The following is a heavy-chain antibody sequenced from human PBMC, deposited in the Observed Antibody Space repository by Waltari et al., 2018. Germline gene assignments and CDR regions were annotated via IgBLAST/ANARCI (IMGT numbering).Heavy chain of an antibody. D-gene: IGHD3-10*01. V-gene: IGHV4-39*01. CDR1: GASISSSSYY. J-gene: IGHJ4*02. CDR2: FFYREST. CDR3: GRGGGGIYGSGSYDY. Sequence: QMQESGPGLVKPSETLSLTCAVSGASISSSSYYWGWIRQPPGKGLEWIGNFFYRESTYYNASLKSRVTISVDTSKNQFSLKMTSVTAADTAVYYCGRGGGGIYGSGSYDYWGQGTLVSVSS.